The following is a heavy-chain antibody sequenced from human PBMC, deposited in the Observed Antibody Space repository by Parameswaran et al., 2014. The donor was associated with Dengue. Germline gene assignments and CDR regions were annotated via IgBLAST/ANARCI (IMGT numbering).Heavy chain of an antibody. CDR3: AREARTMINPLGAFDI. J-gene: IGHJ3*02. V-gene: IGHV4-30-4*01. Sequence: RWIRQPPGKGLEWIGYIYYSGSTYYNPSLKSRVTISVDTSKNQFSLKLSSVTAADTAVYYCAREARTMINPLGAFDIWGQGTMVTVSS. CDR2: IYYSGST. D-gene: IGHD3-22*01.